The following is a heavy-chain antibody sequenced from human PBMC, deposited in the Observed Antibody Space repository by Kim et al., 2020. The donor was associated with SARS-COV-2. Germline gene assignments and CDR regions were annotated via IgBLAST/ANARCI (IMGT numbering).Heavy chain of an antibody. V-gene: IGHV3-9*01. J-gene: IGHJ6*02. D-gene: IGHD3-10*01. Sequence: GRFTISRDNAKNSLYLQMNSLRAEDTALYYCAKAYYYGSGSYYTDGGMDVWGQETTVTVSS. CDR3: AKAYYYGSGSYYTDGGMDV.